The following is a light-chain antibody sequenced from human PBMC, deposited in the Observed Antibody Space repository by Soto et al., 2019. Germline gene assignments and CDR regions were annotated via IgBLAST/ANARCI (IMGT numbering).Light chain of an antibody. V-gene: IGKV3-20*01. CDR2: GAS. J-gene: IGKJ1*01. CDR3: QQYGSSPQT. CDR1: QSVSSY. Sequence: IVLTQSPGTLSLSPWEIATLSFMASQSVSSYLAWYQQKPGQAPRLLIYGASSRATGIPDRFSGSGSGTDFTLTISRLEPQDFAVYYCQQYGSSPQTFGQGTKVDIK.